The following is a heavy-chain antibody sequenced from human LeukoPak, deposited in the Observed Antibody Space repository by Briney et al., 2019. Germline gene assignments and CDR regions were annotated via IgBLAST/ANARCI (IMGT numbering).Heavy chain of an antibody. V-gene: IGHV1-2*02. Sequence: ASVKVSCKASGYTFTGYYMHWVRQAPGQGLEWMGWINPNSGGTNYAQKFQGRVTMTRDTSISTAYMELSRLRSDDTAVYYCARDLDSGYDSFDYWGRGTLVTVSS. CDR1: GYTFTGYY. J-gene: IGHJ4*02. D-gene: IGHD5-12*01. CDR2: INPNSGGT. CDR3: ARDLDSGYDSFDY.